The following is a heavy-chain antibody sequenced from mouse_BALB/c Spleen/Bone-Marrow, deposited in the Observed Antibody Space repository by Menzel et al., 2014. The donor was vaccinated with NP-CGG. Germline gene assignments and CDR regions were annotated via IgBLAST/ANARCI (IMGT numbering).Heavy chain of an antibody. V-gene: IGHV1-80*01. J-gene: IGHJ4*01. CDR1: GYAFSSYW. D-gene: IGHD2-4*01. CDR3: ATKITLHAMDY. CDR2: IYPGDGDT. Sequence: QVQLQQSGAELVRPGSSVKISCKASGYAFSSYWINWVKQRPGQGLEWIGQIYPGDGDTNYNGKFKGKATLTADKSSSTAYMQLSSLASEDSAVYFCATKITLHAMDYWGQGTSVTVSS.